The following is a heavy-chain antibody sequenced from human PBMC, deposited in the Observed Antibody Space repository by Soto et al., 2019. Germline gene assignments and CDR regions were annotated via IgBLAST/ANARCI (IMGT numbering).Heavy chain of an antibody. V-gene: IGHV3-30*03. Sequence: GSVRLSCAASGFTFSSYGMHWVRQAPGKGLEWVAVISYDGSNKYYADSVKGRFTISRDNSKNSLYLEMNSLRAEDTAVYYCARESEELTSNFDYWGQGTLVTVSS. CDR2: ISYDGSNK. J-gene: IGHJ4*02. D-gene: IGHD1-7*01. CDR1: GFTFSSYG. CDR3: ARESEELTSNFDY.